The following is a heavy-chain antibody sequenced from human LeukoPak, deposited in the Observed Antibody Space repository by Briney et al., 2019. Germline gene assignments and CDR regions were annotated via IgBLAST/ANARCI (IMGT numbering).Heavy chain of an antibody. CDR3: AIDPSYCSSTSCPSNFDY. J-gene: IGHJ4*02. V-gene: IGHV1-46*01. Sequence: ASVKVSCKASGYTFTSYYMHWVRQAPGQGLEWMGIINPSGGSTSYAQKFQGRVTMTRDTSTSTVYMELSSLRSEDMAVYYCAIDPSYCSSTSCPSNFDYWGQGTLVTVSS. CDR2: INPSGGST. CDR1: GYTFTSYY. D-gene: IGHD2-2*01.